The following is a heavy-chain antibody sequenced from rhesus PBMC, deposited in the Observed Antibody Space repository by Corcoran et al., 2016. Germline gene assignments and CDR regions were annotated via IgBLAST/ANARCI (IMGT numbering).Heavy chain of an antibody. J-gene: IGHJ4*01. CDR3: AREYSRFDY. CDR2: IYGSGGST. V-gene: IGHV4S2*01. Sequence: QVQLQESGPGLVKPSATLPLTCAVSGSFISRNYWSWIRQAPGKGLEWIGRIYGSGGSTDYNPSLKSRVTISIDTSKNQFSLKLSSVTAADTAVYYCAREYSRFDYWGQGVLVTVSS. CDR1: GSFISRNY. D-gene: IGHD1-1-1*01.